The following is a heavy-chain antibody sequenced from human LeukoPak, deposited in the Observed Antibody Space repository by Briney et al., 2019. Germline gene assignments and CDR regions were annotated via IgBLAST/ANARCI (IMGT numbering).Heavy chain of an antibody. V-gene: IGHV3-21*06. Sequence: GGSLRLSCAASGFTFSSYTMTWVRQAPGKGPEWVAHINSADNVEYYTDSVRGRFTMSRDNAKDLLYLHLNSLRDEDTAVYYCARDTVNGPFVISLDLWGQGVLVTVSS. CDR1: GFTFSSYT. CDR2: INSADNVE. CDR3: ARDTVNGPFVISLDL. J-gene: IGHJ5*02. D-gene: IGHD2-8*01.